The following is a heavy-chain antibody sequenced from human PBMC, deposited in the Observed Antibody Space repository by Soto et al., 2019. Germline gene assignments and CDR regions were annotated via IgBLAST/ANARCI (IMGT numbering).Heavy chain of an antibody. J-gene: IGHJ5*02. CDR1: GYTFSSND. Sequence: QVQLVQSGAEVKKPGASVKVSCKASGYTFSSNDINWVRQATGQGLEWMGWMNPNSGNTGYAQKFQGRVTMTRNTSISKAYMELSSLRSEDTAVYYCARGAGESSGFYNWFDPWGQGTLVTVSS. V-gene: IGHV1-8*01. D-gene: IGHD3-22*01. CDR2: MNPNSGNT. CDR3: ARGAGESSGFYNWFDP.